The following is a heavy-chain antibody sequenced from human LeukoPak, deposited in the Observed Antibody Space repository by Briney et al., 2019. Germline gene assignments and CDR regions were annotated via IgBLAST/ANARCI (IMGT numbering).Heavy chain of an antibody. CDR3: ARAQYYDSTTAGGMDV. D-gene: IGHD3-22*01. CDR2: IKSDGSST. V-gene: IGHV3-74*01. Sequence: GGSLRLSCAASGFTFSSYWMRWVRQAPGKGLVWVSRIKSDGSSTSYADSVKGRFTISRDNAKNTLYLQMNSLRTEDTAVYYCARAQYYDSTTAGGMDVWGRGTTVTVSS. CDR1: GFTFSSYW. J-gene: IGHJ6*02.